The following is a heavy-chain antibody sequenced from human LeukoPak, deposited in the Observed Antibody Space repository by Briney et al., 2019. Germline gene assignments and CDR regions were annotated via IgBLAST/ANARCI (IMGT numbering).Heavy chain of an antibody. J-gene: IGHJ4*02. D-gene: IGHD3-10*01. V-gene: IGHV3-11*01. CDR1: GFTVSSNY. Sequence: GGSLRLSCAASGFTVSSNYMSWIRQAPGKGLEWVSYISSSGSTIYYADSVKGRFTISRDNSKNTLYLQMNSLRAEDTAVYYCAKDYMSRYYYGSGRDYWGQGTLVTVSS. CDR3: AKDYMSRYYYGSGRDY. CDR2: ISSSGSTI.